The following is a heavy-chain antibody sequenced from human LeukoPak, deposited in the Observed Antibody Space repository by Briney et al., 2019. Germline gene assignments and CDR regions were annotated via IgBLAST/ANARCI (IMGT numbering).Heavy chain of an antibody. Sequence: SETLSLTCTVSGGSISSSSYYWGWVRQPPGKGLEWIGYICYSGSTYYNPSLKSRVTISVDTSKNQFSLKLSSVTAADTAVYYCARDRIVGATGGFDYWGQGTLVTVSS. D-gene: IGHD1-26*01. J-gene: IGHJ4*02. CDR3: ARDRIVGATGGFDY. V-gene: IGHV4-30-4*08. CDR1: GGSISSSSYY. CDR2: ICYSGST.